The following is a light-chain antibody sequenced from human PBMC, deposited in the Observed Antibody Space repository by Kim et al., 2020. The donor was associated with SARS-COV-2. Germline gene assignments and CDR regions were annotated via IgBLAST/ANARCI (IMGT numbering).Light chain of an antibody. J-gene: IGKJ2*02. CDR1: QSVSSSY. Sequence: EIVMTQSPATLSVSPGERATLSCRASQSVSSSYLAWYQQKPGQAPRLLIYGASSRATGIPDRFSGSGSGTDFTLTISRLEPKDFAVYYCHQYGSSPSTFGQGTKLEI. V-gene: IGKV3-20*01. CDR2: GAS. CDR3: HQYGSSPST.